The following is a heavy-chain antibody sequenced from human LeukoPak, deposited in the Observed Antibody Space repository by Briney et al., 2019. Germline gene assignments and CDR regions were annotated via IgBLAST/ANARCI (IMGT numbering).Heavy chain of an antibody. CDR2: ISGSGGST. J-gene: IGHJ3*02. D-gene: IGHD5-18*01. Sequence: PGGSLRLSCAASGFTFSDYYMSWIRQAPGKGLEWVSAISGSGGSTYYADSVKGRFTISRDNSKNTLYLQMNSLRAEDTAVYYCAKDDTATPGDAFDIWGQGTMVTVSS. CDR1: GFTFSDYY. CDR3: AKDDTATPGDAFDI. V-gene: IGHV3-23*01.